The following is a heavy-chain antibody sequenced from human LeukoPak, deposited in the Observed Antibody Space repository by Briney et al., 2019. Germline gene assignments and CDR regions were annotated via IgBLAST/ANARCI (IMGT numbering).Heavy chain of an antibody. J-gene: IGHJ4*02. D-gene: IGHD3-10*01. Sequence: SQTLSLTCTVSGGSINSGDYYWRWIRQPPGTGLEWIGYIYYSGSTYYNPSLKSRVTISVDTSKNQFSLKLSSVTAADTAVYFCAGENSILRGVIDYWGQGTLVTVSS. CDR2: IYYSGST. CDR1: GGSINSGDYY. V-gene: IGHV4-30-4*08. CDR3: AGENSILRGVIDY.